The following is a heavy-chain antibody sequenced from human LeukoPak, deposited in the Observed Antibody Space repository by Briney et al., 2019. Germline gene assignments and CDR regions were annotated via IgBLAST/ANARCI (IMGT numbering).Heavy chain of an antibody. V-gene: IGHV1-18*01. CDR2: ISAYNGNT. Sequence: ASVKVSCKASGYTFTSYGISCVRQAPGQGLEWMGWISAYNGNTNYAQKLQGRVTMTTDTSTSTAYMELRSLRSDDTAVYYCARRSMEADLYYFDYWGQGTLVTVSS. CDR3: ARRSMEADLYYFDY. CDR1: GYTFTSYG. D-gene: IGHD2/OR15-2a*01. J-gene: IGHJ4*02.